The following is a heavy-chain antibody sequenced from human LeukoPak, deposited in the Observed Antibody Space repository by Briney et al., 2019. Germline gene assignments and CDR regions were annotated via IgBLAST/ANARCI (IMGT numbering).Heavy chain of an antibody. CDR2: IYYSGST. CDR3: ATRSTGVAATFDS. CDR1: GGSINNYY. Sequence: SETLSLTCTVSGGSINNYYWSWIRQPPGKGLEWIGYIYYSGSTNYNPSLKSRVTISVDTSKNQFSLKLSSVTAADTAVYYCATRSTGVAATFDSWGQGALVTVSS. V-gene: IGHV4-59*01. J-gene: IGHJ4*02. D-gene: IGHD2-15*01.